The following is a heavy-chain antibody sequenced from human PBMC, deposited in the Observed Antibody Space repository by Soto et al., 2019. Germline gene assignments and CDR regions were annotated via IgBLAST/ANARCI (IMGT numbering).Heavy chain of an antibody. D-gene: IGHD2-15*01. Sequence: DVQLLESGGGLVQPEGSLRLSCAASGFTFSSYSMGWVHQGPGKGLEWVAVVSIGGSTHYADSVRGRFTISRDNSKNTLSLQTNSLTAEDTAVYFCAKRRGAGGHFDYWGQGALVILSS. CDR3: AKRRGAGGHFDY. J-gene: IGHJ4*02. V-gene: IGHV3-23*01. CDR1: GFTFSSYS. CDR2: VSIGGST.